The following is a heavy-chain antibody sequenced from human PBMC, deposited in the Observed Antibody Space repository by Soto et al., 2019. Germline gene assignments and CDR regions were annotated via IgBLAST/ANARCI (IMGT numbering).Heavy chain of an antibody. V-gene: IGHV4-59*01. CDR1: GGSISSYY. CDR2: IYYSGST. J-gene: IGHJ5*02. Sequence: PEALSLTCTVSGGSISSYYWSWIRKPPGKGLEWIGYIYYSGSTNYNPSLKSRVTISVDTSKNQFSLKLSSVTAADTAVYYCARSGYDWGEVAWFDPWGQGNLVTVSS. CDR3: ARSGYDWGEVAWFDP. D-gene: IGHD5-12*01.